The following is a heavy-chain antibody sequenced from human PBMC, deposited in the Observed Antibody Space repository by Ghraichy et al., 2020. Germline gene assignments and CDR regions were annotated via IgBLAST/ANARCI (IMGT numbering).Heavy chain of an antibody. CDR3: AKDMGDGSGIFDYYYYGMDV. CDR2: ISYDGSNK. CDR1: GFTFSSYG. J-gene: IGHJ6*02. V-gene: IGHV3-30*18. D-gene: IGHD3-10*01. Sequence: GESLNISCAASGFTFSSYGMHWVRQAPGKGLEWVAVISYDGSNKYYADSVKGRFTISRDNSKNTLYLQMNSLRAEDTAVYYCAKDMGDGSGIFDYYYYGMDVWGQGTTVTVSS.